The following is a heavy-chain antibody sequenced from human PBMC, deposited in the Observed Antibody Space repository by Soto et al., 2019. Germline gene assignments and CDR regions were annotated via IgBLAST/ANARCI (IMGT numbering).Heavy chain of an antibody. J-gene: IGHJ5*02. Sequence: GGSLRLSCAASGFTFSTYWMSWVRQAPGKGLEWVANIKEDGSEKYYVDSVKGRFTISRDNTKNTLYLQMNSLRAEDTAVYYCAKAAAGTLDDWFDPWGQGTLVTVSS. D-gene: IGHD6-13*01. CDR1: GFTFSTYW. CDR2: IKEDGSEK. CDR3: AKAAAGTLDDWFDP. V-gene: IGHV3-7*03.